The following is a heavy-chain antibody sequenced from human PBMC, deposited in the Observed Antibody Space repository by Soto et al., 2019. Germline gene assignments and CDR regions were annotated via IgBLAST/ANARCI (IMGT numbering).Heavy chain of an antibody. CDR1: GYSFTNYW. V-gene: IGHV5-51*01. CDR2: IYPGDSDT. CDR3: ARHPNGDYDVMDV. J-gene: IGHJ6*02. D-gene: IGHD4-17*01. Sequence: PGESLKISCKGSGYSFTNYWVGWVRQMPGKGLEWMGIIYPGDSDTRYSPSLQGQVTISADKSISTAYLQWSSLKASDTAMYYCARHPNGDYDVMDVWGQGTTVTVSS.